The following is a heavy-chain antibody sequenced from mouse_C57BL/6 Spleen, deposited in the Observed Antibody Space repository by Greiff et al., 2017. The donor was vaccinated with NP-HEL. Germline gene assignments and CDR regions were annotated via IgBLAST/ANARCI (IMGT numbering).Heavy chain of an antibody. CDR3: ARSGDGDY. CDR2: IYPGDGDT. V-gene: IGHV1-80*01. CDR1: GYAFSSYW. Sequence: QVQLKQSGAELVKPGASVKISCKASGYAFSSYWMNWVKQRPGKGLEWIGQIYPGDGDTNNNGKLKGQATLTADKYTSTAYMQLSSLTSEDSAVYFCARSGDGDYWGQGTTLTVSS. J-gene: IGHJ2*01. D-gene: IGHD3-2*02.